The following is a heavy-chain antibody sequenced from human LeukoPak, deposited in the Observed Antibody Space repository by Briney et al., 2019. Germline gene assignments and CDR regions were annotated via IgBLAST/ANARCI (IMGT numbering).Heavy chain of an antibody. CDR3: ARPSYPHWYFDL. Sequence: GGSLSLSCAASGFPFISYWMHWVRQAPGKGLVWVSRINSDGSTTTYADSVKGRFTISRDNANNTLYLQMNSLSAEDTAVYYCARPSYPHWYFDLWGRGTLVTVSS. J-gene: IGHJ2*01. CDR2: INSDGSTT. V-gene: IGHV3-74*01. CDR1: GFPFISYW.